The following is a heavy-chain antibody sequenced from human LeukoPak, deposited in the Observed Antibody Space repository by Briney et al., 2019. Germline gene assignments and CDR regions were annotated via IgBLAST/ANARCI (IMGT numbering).Heavy chain of an antibody. CDR2: INPNSGDT. CDR1: GYTFTDYY. J-gene: IGHJ4*02. D-gene: IGHD5-18*01. Sequence: ASVKVSCKASGYTFTDYYMHWVRQAPGQGLEWMGRINPNSGDTNYAQKFQGRVTMTRDTSISTAYMELSRLRSDDTAVYYCAREGYSYGAFDYWGQGTLVTVSS. CDR3: AREGYSYGAFDY. V-gene: IGHV1-2*06.